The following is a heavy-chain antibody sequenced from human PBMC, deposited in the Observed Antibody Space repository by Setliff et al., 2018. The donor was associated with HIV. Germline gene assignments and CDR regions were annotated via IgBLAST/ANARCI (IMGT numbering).Heavy chain of an antibody. J-gene: IGHJ4*02. CDR1: GGSMSDVSSY. CDR3: MRGRSITIFGVAYFDF. V-gene: IGHV4-39*07. D-gene: IGHD3-3*01. Sequence: LSLTCAVSGGSMSDVSSYWGWIRQPPGKGLEWIGSIYYSGSTYSNPSLKSRVTISVDMSNNQFSLKVTSVTAADTAVYYCMRGRSITIFGVAYFDFWGQGTQVTVSS. CDR2: IYYSGST.